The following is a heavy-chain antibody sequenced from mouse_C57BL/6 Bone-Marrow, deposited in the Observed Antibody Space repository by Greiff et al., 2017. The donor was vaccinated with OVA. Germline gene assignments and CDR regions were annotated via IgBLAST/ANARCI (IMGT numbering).Heavy chain of an antibody. CDR1: GFTFSSYA. Sequence: EVKLVESGAGLVKPGGSLKLSCAASGFTFSSYAMSWVRQTPEKRLEWVAYISSGGDYIYYADTVKGRFTISRDNARNTLYLQMSSLKSEDTAMYYCTREGPLLTRAWFAYWGQGTLVTVSA. V-gene: IGHV5-9-1*02. CDR2: ISSGGDYI. D-gene: IGHD2-1*01. CDR3: TREGPLLTRAWFAY. J-gene: IGHJ3*01.